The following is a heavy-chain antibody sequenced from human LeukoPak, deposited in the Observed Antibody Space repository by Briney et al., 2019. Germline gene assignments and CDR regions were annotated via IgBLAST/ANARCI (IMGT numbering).Heavy chain of an antibody. CDR3: AKVLPFDY. CDR2: IRYDGSNK. V-gene: IGHV3-30*02. CDR1: GFTFSSYG. J-gene: IGHJ4*02. D-gene: IGHD4/OR15-4a*01. Sequence: PGGSLRLSCAASGFTFSSYGMHWVRPAPGKGLERVAFIRYDGSNKYYADSVKGRFTISRDNSKNTMYLQMNSLRAEDTAVYYCAKVLPFDYWGRGTLVTVSS.